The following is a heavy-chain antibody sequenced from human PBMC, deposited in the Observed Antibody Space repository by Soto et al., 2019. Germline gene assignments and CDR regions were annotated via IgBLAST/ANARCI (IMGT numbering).Heavy chain of an antibody. CDR2: IYYSGST. CDR3: ARQTVAGPLDY. V-gene: IGHV4-59*08. CDR1: GDSISSYY. J-gene: IGHJ4*02. D-gene: IGHD6-19*01. Sequence: SETLSLTCTVSGDSISSYYWSWIRQPPGKGLEWIGYIYYSGSTYYNPSLKSRVTISVDTSKNQFSLKLSSVTAADTAVYYCARQTVAGPLDYWGQGTLVTVSS.